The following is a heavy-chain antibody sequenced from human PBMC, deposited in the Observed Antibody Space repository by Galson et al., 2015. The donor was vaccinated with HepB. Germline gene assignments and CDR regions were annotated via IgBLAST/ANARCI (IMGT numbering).Heavy chain of an antibody. D-gene: IGHD3-9*01. CDR1: GFTFRSHW. Sequence: SLRLSCAASGFTFRSHWMHWVRQAPGKGLVWVSRINTDGSSTSYVDSVKGRFTISRDNAKNTLYLQMNSLRAEDTSVYYCARDGDDILTGYYASDAFDIWGPGTMVTVSS. CDR2: INTDGSST. J-gene: IGHJ3*02. CDR3: ARDGDDILTGYYASDAFDI. V-gene: IGHV3-74*01.